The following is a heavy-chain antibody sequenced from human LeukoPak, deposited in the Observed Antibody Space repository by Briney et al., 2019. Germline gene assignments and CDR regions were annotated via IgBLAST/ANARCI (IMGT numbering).Heavy chain of an antibody. V-gene: IGHV1-3*01. CDR3: ARDAMVRGVTSGGDWFDP. J-gene: IGHJ5*02. D-gene: IGHD3-10*01. CDR1: GYTFTSYA. CDR2: INAGNGST. Sequence: ASVTVSCKASGYTFTSYAMHWVRQAPGQGLEWMGWINAGNGSTKYSQKFQGRVTITRDTSASTAYTELSSLRSEDTAVYYCARDAMVRGVTSGGDWFDPWGQGALVTVSS.